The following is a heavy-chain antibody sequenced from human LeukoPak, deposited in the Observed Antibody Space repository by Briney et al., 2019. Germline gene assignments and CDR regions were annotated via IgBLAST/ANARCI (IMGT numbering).Heavy chain of an antibody. D-gene: IGHD6-13*01. Sequence: SETLSLTCAVSGGSISSSNWWSWVRQPPGKGLEWIGEIYHSGSTYYNPSLKSRVTISVDTSKNQFSLKLSSVTAADTAVYYCARDLSGWGIAADTRAFDIWGQGTMVTVSS. V-gene: IGHV4-4*02. J-gene: IGHJ3*02. CDR2: IYHSGST. CDR3: ARDLSGWGIAADTRAFDI. CDR1: GGSISSSNW.